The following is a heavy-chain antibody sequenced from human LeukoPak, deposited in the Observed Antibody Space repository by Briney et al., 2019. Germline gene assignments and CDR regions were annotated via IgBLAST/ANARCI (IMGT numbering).Heavy chain of an antibody. CDR3: ARDESGSGSFFNF. Sequence: GGSLRLSCAVSGFTFRSYSMNWVRQAPGKGPEWVSYISSGGSTIYYADSVKGRFTISRDNADNSLYLQMNSLRDEGTAVYYCARDESGSGSFFNFWGQGTLVTVSS. CDR1: GFTFRSYS. J-gene: IGHJ4*02. CDR2: ISSGGSTI. D-gene: IGHD3-10*01. V-gene: IGHV3-48*02.